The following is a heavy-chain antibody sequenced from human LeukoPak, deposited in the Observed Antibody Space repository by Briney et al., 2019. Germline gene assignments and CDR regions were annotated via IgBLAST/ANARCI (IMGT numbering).Heavy chain of an antibody. Sequence: PGGSLRLSCAASGFTFSDYAMSWVRQAPGKGLEWVSAISGSGGSTYYADSVKGRFTISRDNSKNTLYLQMNSLRAEDTAVYYCARDLGQYYDTSDNWFDPWGQGTLVTVSS. J-gene: IGHJ5*02. D-gene: IGHD3-22*01. CDR1: GFTFSDYA. V-gene: IGHV3-23*01. CDR3: ARDLGQYYDTSDNWFDP. CDR2: ISGSGGST.